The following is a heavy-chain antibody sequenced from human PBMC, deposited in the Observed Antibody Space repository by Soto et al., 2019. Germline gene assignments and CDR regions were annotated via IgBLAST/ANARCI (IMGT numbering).Heavy chain of an antibody. CDR2: INPNSGGT. Sequence: VASVKVSCKASGYTFTGYYMHWVRQAPGQGLEWMGWINPNSGGTNYAQKFQGWVTMTRDRSISTAYMELSRLRSDDTALYYCARDSSSWSSDGMEVWGQGTTVTVSS. D-gene: IGHD6-13*01. CDR1: GYTFTGYY. J-gene: IGHJ6*02. CDR3: ARDSSSWSSDGMEV. V-gene: IGHV1-2*04.